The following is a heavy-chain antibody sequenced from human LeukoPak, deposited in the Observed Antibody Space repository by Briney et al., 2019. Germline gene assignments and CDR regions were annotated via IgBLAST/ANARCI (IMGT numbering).Heavy chain of an antibody. CDR2: ISYDGSNK. CDR3: AKRGYCSGGTCYSFHFDY. V-gene: IGHV3-30*18. D-gene: IGHD2-15*01. J-gene: IGHJ4*02. Sequence: GGSLRLSCAASGFTFSSHGMHWVRQAPGKGPEWVALISYDGSNKYYADSVKGRFTISRDNSKNTLYLQMNSLRAEDTAAYYCAKRGYCSGGTCYSFHFDYWGQGTLVTVSS. CDR1: GFTFSSHG.